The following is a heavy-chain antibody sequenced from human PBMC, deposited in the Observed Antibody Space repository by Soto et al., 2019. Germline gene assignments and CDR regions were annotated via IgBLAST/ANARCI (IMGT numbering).Heavy chain of an antibody. CDR1: GFSLTDYY. D-gene: IGHD1-1*01. V-gene: IGHV1-8*02. CDR2: VSPENRNA. CDR3: EVTTGF. Sequence: ASVKVSCKASGFSLTDYYIHWVRQAPGQGLEYMGWVSPENRNAGYAPQFRGRVSMTTDTSISTAYLELTNLTYEDTAVYYCEVTTGFWGQGTMVTV. J-gene: IGHJ4*02.